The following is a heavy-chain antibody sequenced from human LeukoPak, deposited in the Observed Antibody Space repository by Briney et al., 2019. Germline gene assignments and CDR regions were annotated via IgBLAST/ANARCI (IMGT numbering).Heavy chain of an antibody. V-gene: IGHV3-30-3*01. CDR1: GFTFSSYA. D-gene: IGHD2/OR15-2a*01. CDR3: ASRYLGGDY. Sequence: QAXGSLRLSCAASGFTFSSYAMHWVRQAPGKGLEWVAVISYDGSNKYYADSVKGRFTISRDNSKNTLYLQMNSLRAEDTAVYYCASRYLGGDYWGQGTLVTVSS. CDR2: ISYDGSNK. J-gene: IGHJ4*02.